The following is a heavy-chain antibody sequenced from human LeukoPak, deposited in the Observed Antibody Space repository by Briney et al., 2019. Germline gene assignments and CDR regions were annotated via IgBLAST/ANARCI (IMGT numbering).Heavy chain of an antibody. Sequence: SETLSLTCTVSGGSISSYYWSWIRQPPEKGLEWIGYIYYSGSTNYNPSLKSRVTISVDTSKNQFSLKLSSVTAADTAVYYCARATPDSSGYYLFDYWGQGTLVTVPS. J-gene: IGHJ4*02. CDR3: ARATPDSSGYYLFDY. D-gene: IGHD3-22*01. CDR2: IYYSGST. V-gene: IGHV4-59*01. CDR1: GGSISSYY.